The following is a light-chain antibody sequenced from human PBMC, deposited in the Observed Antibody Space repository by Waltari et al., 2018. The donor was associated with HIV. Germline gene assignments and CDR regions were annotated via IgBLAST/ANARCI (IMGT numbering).Light chain of an antibody. CDR3: QSYDSSLNGWV. Sequence: GRKVIISCTGSSSNIGAGYDVQWYQQCPGTAPKVLIYGNTNRPSGVPDRFSGSKSGNSASLAITGLQADDEADYYCQSYDSSLNGWVFGGGTKLTV. V-gene: IGLV1-40*01. CDR2: GNT. J-gene: IGLJ3*02. CDR1: SSNIGAGYD.